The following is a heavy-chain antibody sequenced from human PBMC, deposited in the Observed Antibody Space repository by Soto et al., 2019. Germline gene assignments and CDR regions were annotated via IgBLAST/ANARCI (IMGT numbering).Heavy chain of an antibody. CDR1: GFTVTSKY. CDR3: AKDSYGGYFDY. Sequence: PGGSLRLSCAGSGFTVTSKYMSWVRQAPGKGLEWVSAISGSGGSTYYADSVKGRFTISRDNSKNTLYLQMNSLRAEDTAVYYCAKDSYGGYFDYWGQGTLVTVSS. CDR2: ISGSGGST. V-gene: IGHV3-23*01. D-gene: IGHD4-17*01. J-gene: IGHJ4*02.